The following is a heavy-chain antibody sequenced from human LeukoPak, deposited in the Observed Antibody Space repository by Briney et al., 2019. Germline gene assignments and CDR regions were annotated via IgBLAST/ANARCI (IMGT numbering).Heavy chain of an antibody. CDR1: GFTFSTYG. J-gene: IGHJ1*01. CDR2: IWYDGSNK. Sequence: GRSLRLSCAASGFTFSTYGMHWVRQAPGKGLEWVAVIWYDGSNKYYADSVKGRFTISRDNSKNTLYLQMNSLRAEDTAVYYCAKAPIAAAGTRYFQHWGQGTLVTVSS. CDR3: AKAPIAAAGTRYFQH. D-gene: IGHD6-13*01. V-gene: IGHV3-33*06.